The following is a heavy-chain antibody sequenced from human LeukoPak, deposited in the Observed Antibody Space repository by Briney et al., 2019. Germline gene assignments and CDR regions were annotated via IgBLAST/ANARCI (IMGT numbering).Heavy chain of an antibody. V-gene: IGHV1-18*01. CDR1: GYTFTSYG. CDR2: ISAYNGNT. Sequence: ASVKVSCRASGYTFTSYGISWVRQAPGQGLEWMGWISAYNGNTNYAQKLQGRVTMTTDTSTSTAYMELRSPRSDDTAVYYCARDRGYYYDSSVFDPWGQGTLVTVSS. J-gene: IGHJ5*02. D-gene: IGHD3-22*01. CDR3: ARDRGYYYDSSVFDP.